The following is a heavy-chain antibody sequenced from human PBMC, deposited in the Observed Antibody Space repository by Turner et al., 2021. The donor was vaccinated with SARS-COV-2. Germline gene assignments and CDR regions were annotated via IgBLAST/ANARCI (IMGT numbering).Heavy chain of an antibody. J-gene: IGHJ4*02. CDR3: THTPGFGSSDF. D-gene: IGHD3-10*01. Sequence: QITLKESGPTLVNPTQTLTLTCTFSGFSLPTSGVGVVWIRQPPGKALEWLALVYWNNEKRYSPSLKRRVTITKDTSKNQVVLTMTNVDPLDTATYFCTHTPGFGSSDFWGQGTLVTVSP. V-gene: IGHV2-5*01. CDR1: GFSLPTSGVG. CDR2: VYWNNEK.